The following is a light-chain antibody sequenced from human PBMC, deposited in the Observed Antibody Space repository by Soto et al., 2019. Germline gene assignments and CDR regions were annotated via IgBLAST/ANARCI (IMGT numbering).Light chain of an antibody. CDR1: QSISDT. CDR2: GAS. V-gene: IGKV3-15*01. J-gene: IGKJ1*01. CDR3: QQYGSSPGT. Sequence: EIVMTQSPATLSVSPGGRATLSCRASQSISDTLAWYQQKPGQAPRLLIHGASTRATGFPARFSGSGSGTDFTLTISSLQSEDFAVYYCQQYGSSPGTFGQGTKVDIK.